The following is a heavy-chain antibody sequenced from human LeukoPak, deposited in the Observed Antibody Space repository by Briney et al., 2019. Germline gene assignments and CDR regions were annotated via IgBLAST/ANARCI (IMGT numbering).Heavy chain of an antibody. J-gene: IGHJ4*02. CDR3: AREYSGYDAAFDY. V-gene: IGHV1-69*13. CDR2: ITPIFGTA. CDR1: GGTFSSYA. Sequence: GASVKVSCKASGGTFSSYAISWVRQAPGQGLEWMGGITPIFGTANYAQKFQGRVTITADESTSTAYMELSSLRSEDTAVYYCAREYSGYDAAFDYWGQGTLVTVSS. D-gene: IGHD5-12*01.